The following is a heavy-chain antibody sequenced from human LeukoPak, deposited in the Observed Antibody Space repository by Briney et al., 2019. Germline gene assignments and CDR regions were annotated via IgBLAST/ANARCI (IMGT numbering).Heavy chain of an antibody. CDR2: IIPIFGTA. CDR3: ARGAYCSSTSCPYFDY. CDR1: GGTFSSYA. J-gene: IGHJ4*02. D-gene: IGHD2-2*01. Sequence: ASVKVSCKASGGTFSSYAISWVRQAPGQGLEWMGGIIPIFGTANYAQKFRGRVTITADESTSTAYMEPSSLRSEDTAVYYCARGAYCSSTSCPYFDYWGQGTLVTVSS. V-gene: IGHV1-69*13.